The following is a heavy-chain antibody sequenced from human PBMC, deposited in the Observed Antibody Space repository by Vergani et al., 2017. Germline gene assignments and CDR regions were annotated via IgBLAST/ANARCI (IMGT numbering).Heavy chain of an antibody. Sequence: QVQLVQSGAEVKKPGAPVKVSCKASGYTFTSYGTSWARHAPGQGLEWMRWIISIFGTANYAQKLQGIVTITTDESTISAYMQLSSLRSEDTALYYCAGGRGDTAMVMNYWGQGTLVTVSA. CDR2: IISIFGTA. D-gene: IGHD5-18*01. J-gene: IGHJ4*02. CDR1: GYTFTSYG. CDR3: AGGRGDTAMVMNY. V-gene: IGHV1-69*05.